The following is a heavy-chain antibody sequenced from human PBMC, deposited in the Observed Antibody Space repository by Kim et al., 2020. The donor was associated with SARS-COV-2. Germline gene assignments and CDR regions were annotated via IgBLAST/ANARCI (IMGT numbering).Heavy chain of an antibody. CDR3: AKRVGITMIVVVIDLHFDY. D-gene: IGHD3-22*01. V-gene: IGHV3-23*01. J-gene: IGHJ4*02. Sequence: GGSLRLSCAASGFTFSSYAMSWVRQAPGKGLEWVSAISGSGGSTYYADSVKGRFTISRDNSKNTLYLQMNSLRAEDTAVYYCAKRVGITMIVVVIDLHFDYLGQGTLVPVSS. CDR2: ISGSGGST. CDR1: GFTFSSYA.